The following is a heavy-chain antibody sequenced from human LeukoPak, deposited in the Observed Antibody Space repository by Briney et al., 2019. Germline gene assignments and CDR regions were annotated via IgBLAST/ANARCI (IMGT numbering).Heavy chain of an antibody. Sequence: GGSLRLSCAASGFTFSSYAMSWVRQAPGKGLEWVSYISSSGSTIYYADSVKGRFTISRDNAKNSLYLQMNSLRAEDTAVYYCARDLGYSSGPNYWGQGTRVTVSS. V-gene: IGHV3-48*03. CDR1: GFTFSSYA. D-gene: IGHD6-19*01. CDR2: ISSSGSTI. J-gene: IGHJ4*02. CDR3: ARDLGYSSGPNY.